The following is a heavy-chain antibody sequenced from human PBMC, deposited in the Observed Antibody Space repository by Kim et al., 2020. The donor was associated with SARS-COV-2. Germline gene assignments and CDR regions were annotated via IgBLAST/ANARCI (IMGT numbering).Heavy chain of an antibody. CDR2: IYYSGST. J-gene: IGHJ6*02. Sequence: SETLSLTCTVSGGSVSSGSYYWSWIRQPPGKGLEWIGYIYYSGSTNYNRSLKSRVTISVDTSKNQFSLKLSSVTAADTAVYYCASSKPDIVVVPAGPSYYYYGMDVWGQGTTVTVSS. CDR3: ASSKPDIVVVPAGPSYYYYGMDV. D-gene: IGHD2-2*01. V-gene: IGHV4-61*01. CDR1: GGSVSSGSYY.